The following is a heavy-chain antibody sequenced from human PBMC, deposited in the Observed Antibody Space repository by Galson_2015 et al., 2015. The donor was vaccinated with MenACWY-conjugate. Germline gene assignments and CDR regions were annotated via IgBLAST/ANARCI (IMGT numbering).Heavy chain of an antibody. Sequence: SVKVSCKASGYTFTSYGISWVRQAPGQGLEWMGWISAYNGNTNYAQKLQGRVTMTTDTSTRIAYMELRSLRSDDTAVYYCARGSLLVILRSLNYVDYWGQGTLVTVSS. CDR3: ARGSLLVILRSLNYVDY. CDR2: ISAYNGNT. J-gene: IGHJ4*02. CDR1: GYTFTSYG. V-gene: IGHV1-18*01. D-gene: IGHD3-9*01.